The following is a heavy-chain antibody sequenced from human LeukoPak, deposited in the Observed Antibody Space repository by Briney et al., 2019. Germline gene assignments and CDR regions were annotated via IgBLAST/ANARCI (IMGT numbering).Heavy chain of an antibody. CDR3: ARGSYSSGWKTFAY. V-gene: IGHV3-30*04. D-gene: IGHD6-25*01. CDR1: GFTFSSYA. Sequence: GGSLRLSCAASGFTFSSYAMHWVRQAPGKGLEWVALISYDGSINDYADSVKGRFTISRDNSKNTLYLQMNSLRADDTAVYYCARGSYSSGWKTFAYWGQGTLVTVSS. J-gene: IGHJ4*02. CDR2: ISYDGSIN.